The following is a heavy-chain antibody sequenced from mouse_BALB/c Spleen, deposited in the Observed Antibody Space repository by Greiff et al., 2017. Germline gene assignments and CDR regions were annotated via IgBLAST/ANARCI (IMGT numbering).Heavy chain of an antibody. V-gene: IGHV5-6-5*01. CDR3: AWLLPFAY. J-gene: IGHJ3*01. CDR2: ISSGGST. CDR1: GFTFSSYA. Sequence: EVKLVESGGGLVKPGGSLKPSCAASGFTFSSYAMSWVRQTPEKRLEWVASISSGGSTYYPDSVKGRFTISRDNARNILYLQMSSLRSEDTAMYYCAWLLPFAYWGQGTLVTVSA. D-gene: IGHD2-3*01.